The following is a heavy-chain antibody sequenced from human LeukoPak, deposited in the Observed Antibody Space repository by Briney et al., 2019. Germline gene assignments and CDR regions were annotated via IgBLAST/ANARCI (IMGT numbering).Heavy chain of an antibody. Sequence: SQTLSLTCAISGDSVSSNSAAWNWIRQSSSRGLEWLGRTYYRSKWYNDYAVSVKSRITINPDTSKNQFSLQLNSVTPEDTAVYYCARDRGLTTFGRYCSGGSCQGIWFDPWGQGTLVTVSS. CDR2: TYYRSKWYN. CDR3: ARDRGLTTFGRYCSGGSCQGIWFDP. CDR1: GDSVSSNSAA. V-gene: IGHV6-1*01. J-gene: IGHJ5*02. D-gene: IGHD2-15*01.